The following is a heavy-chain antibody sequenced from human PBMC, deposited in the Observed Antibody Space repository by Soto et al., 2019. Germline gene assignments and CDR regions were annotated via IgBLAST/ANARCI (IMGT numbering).Heavy chain of an antibody. CDR3: ASLGLRYFYWLLSIPPRDYYYVMDV. V-gene: IGHV3-21*04. CDR1: GLNFSSYS. CDR2: ISSSTNYI. D-gene: IGHD3-9*01. J-gene: IGHJ6*02. Sequence: GGSQRLSCAASGLNFSSYSMNWVRQDPGKGLEWVSSISSSTNYIYYADSVKGRFTISRDNSKNTLYLQMNSLRAEDTAVYYCASLGLRYFYWLLSIPPRDYYYVMDVWGQGTTVTVSS.